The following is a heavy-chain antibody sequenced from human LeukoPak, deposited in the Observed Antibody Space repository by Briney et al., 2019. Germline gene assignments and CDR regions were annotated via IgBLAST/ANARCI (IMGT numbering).Heavy chain of an antibody. V-gene: IGHV1-24*01. CDR2: FDPEDGET. D-gene: IGHD4-11*01. Sequence: ASVKVSFKVSGYTLTELSMHWVRQAPGKGLEWMGGFDPEDGETIYAQKFQGRVTMTEDTSTDTAYMELSSLRSEDTVVYYCASTTVTPRHYYYYYGMDVWGQGTTVTVSS. J-gene: IGHJ6*02. CDR1: GYTLTELS. CDR3: ASTTVTPRHYYYYYGMDV.